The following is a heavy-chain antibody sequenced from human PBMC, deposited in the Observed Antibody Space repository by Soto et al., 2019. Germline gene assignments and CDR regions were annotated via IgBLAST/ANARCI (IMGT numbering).Heavy chain of an antibody. CDR2: IYSGGDT. CDR3: ARKYYDSGGGFDY. CDR1: GFTVSSNY. V-gene: IGHV3-53*01. J-gene: IGHJ4*02. D-gene: IGHD3-22*01. Sequence: EVQLVESGGGLIQPGGSLRLSCAASGFTVSSNYMSWVRQAPGKGLEWVSVIYSGGDTYCADSVKGRFTISRDNSKNTLYLQMNSLRAEDTAVYYCARKYYDSGGGFDYWGQGTLVTVSS.